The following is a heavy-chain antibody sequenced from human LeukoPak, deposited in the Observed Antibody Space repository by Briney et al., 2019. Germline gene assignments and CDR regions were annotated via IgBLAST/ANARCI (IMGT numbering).Heavy chain of an antibody. CDR3: GLGGPFCSRRNWFDP. J-gene: IGHJ5*02. CDR2: IIPIFGTP. D-gene: IGHD2-15*01. CDR1: VCTFSSYA. Sequence: SSVKVSCKASVCTFSSYAISWVRQAPGQGLAWMGGIIPIFGTPNFAHNFQDRVTITADQSPSTVYMEADSRSSQGTAVFFFGLGGPFCSRRNWFDPWGQGTLVTVSS. V-gene: IGHV1-69*01.